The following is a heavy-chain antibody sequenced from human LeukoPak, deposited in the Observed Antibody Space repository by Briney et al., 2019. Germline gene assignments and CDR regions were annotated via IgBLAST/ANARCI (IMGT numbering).Heavy chain of an antibody. J-gene: IGHJ4*02. V-gene: IGHV4-39*07. D-gene: IGHD6-13*01. Sequence: PSETLSLTCTVSGGSISSSSYYWGWIRQPPGKGLEWIGGIYYSGSTYYNPSLKSRVTISVDTSKNQLSLKLSSVTAADTAVYYCAREGYGYSSSWYGYWGQGTLVTVSS. CDR2: IYYSGST. CDR3: AREGYGYSSSWYGY. CDR1: GGSISSSSYY.